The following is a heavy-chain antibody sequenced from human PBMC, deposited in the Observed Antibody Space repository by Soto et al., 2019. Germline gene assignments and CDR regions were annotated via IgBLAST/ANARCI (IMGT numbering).Heavy chain of an antibody. Sequence: GESLKISCAASGFTFSSYAMSWVRQAPGKGLEWVSAISGSGGSTYYADSVKGRFTISRDNSKNTLYLQMNSLRAEDTAVYYCAKDKAVYGDYVFDYWGQGTLVTVSS. J-gene: IGHJ4*02. CDR2: ISGSGGST. CDR3: AKDKAVYGDYVFDY. CDR1: GFTFSSYA. V-gene: IGHV3-23*01. D-gene: IGHD4-17*01.